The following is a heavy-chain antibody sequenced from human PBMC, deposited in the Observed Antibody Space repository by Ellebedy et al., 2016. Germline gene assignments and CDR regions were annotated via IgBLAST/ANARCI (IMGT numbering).Heavy chain of an antibody. D-gene: IGHD3/OR15-3a*01. Sequence: SETLSLTXAVYGGSFSGYYWSWIRQPPGKGLEWIGEINHSGSTNYNPSLKSRVTISVDTSKNQFSLKLSSVTAADTAVYYCARGRVGLDVWGKGTTVTVSS. CDR2: INHSGST. V-gene: IGHV4-34*01. CDR1: GGSFSGYY. CDR3: ARGRVGLDV. J-gene: IGHJ6*04.